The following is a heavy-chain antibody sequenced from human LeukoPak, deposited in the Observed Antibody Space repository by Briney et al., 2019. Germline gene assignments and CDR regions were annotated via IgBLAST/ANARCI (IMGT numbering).Heavy chain of an antibody. V-gene: IGHV3-74*01. CDR1: GFTFSSYW. D-gene: IGHD3-10*01. Sequence: GGSLRLSCAASGFTFSSYWMHWVRQAPGKGLVWVSRINSDGSSTSYADSVKGRFTISRDNAKNTLYLQMNNLRAEDTAVYYCARADYYYGPDFDPWGQGTLVTVSS. CDR2: INSDGSST. CDR3: ARADYYYGPDFDP. J-gene: IGHJ5*02.